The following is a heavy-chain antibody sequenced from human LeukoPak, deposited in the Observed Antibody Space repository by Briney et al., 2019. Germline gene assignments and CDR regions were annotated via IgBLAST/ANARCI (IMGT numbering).Heavy chain of an antibody. D-gene: IGHD5-12*01. J-gene: IGHJ4*02. Sequence: GGALRLSCAASGFPFRNARMSWVRQAPGEVLEWVGRIKCKTEGWTTDYAAREKDRFTIQRDDSNNTLHAQMSSLKPEYTAEYYCTTDPAESGYEAGDYWGQGTLVSVSS. V-gene: IGHV3-15*01. CDR3: TTDPAESGYEAGDY. CDR2: IKCKTEGWTT. CDR1: GFPFRNAR.